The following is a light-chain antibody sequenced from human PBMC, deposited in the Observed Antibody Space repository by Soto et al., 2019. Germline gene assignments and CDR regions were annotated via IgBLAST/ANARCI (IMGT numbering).Light chain of an antibody. CDR3: ATWDDSLSAWV. CDR1: RSNIESKY. V-gene: IGLV1-47*01. CDR2: RNN. J-gene: IGLJ3*02. Sequence: QSVLTQPPSASGTPGQRVTISCSAARSNIESKYIYWYQHLPGTAPKLLIYRNNQRPSGVPDRFSGAKSGTSASLAISALRSEDETTYYCATWDDSLSAWVFGGGTKLTVX.